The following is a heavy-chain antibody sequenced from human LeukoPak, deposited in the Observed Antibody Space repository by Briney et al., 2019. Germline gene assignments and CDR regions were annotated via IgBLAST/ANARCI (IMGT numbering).Heavy chain of an antibody. CDR3: ARVRGVVIATCFDY. V-gene: IGHV3-7*01. CDR2: LKQDGSEK. J-gene: IGHJ4*02. D-gene: IGHD2-21*01. CDR1: GFTFGSHW. Sequence: GGSLRLSCAASGFTFGSHWMTWVRQAPGKGLEWVAHLKQDGSEKYYVDSVRGRFTISRDNAKNSLYLQMNSLRAEDTAVYYCARVRGVVIATCFDYWGQGTLVTVSS.